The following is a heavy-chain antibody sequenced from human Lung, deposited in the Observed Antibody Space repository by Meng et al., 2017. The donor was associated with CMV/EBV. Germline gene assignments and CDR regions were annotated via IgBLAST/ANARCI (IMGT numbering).Heavy chain of an antibody. CDR2: IIPFFGAA. Sequence: GGAFSSDAISWVRQAPGQGLEWMGGIIPFFGAANYAQKFQGRVTITTDEFTTTAYMELSSLRSEDTAVYYCASSYYYDSSGYVYFDYWGQGTLVTVSS. CDR1: GGAFSSDA. D-gene: IGHD3-22*01. V-gene: IGHV1-69*05. CDR3: ASSYYYDSSGYVYFDY. J-gene: IGHJ4*02.